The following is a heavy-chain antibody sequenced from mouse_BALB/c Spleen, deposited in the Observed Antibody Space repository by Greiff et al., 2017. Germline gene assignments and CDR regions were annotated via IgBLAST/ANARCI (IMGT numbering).Heavy chain of an antibody. CDR3: ARGLVLYGNYERFAY. CDR2: INPYNDGT. CDR1: GYTFTSYV. J-gene: IGHJ3*01. Sequence: EVQLQQSGPELVKPGASVKMSCKASGYTFTSYVMHWVKQKPGQGLEWIGYINPYNDGTKYNEKFKGKATLTSDKSSSTAYMELSSLTSEDSAVYYCARGLVLYGNYERFAYWGQGTLVTVSA. D-gene: IGHD2-10*02. V-gene: IGHV1-14*01.